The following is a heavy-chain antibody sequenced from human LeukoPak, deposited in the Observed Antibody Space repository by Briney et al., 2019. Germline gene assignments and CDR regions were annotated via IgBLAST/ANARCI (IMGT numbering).Heavy chain of an antibody. D-gene: IGHD3-22*01. CDR3: ARAARYYDSSGYYGTPFDY. J-gene: IGHJ4*02. CDR1: GFTFSDYY. V-gene: IGHV3-11*01. Sequence: GGSLRLSCAASGFTFSDYYMSWIRQAPGKGLEWVSYISSSGSTIYYADSVKGRFTISRDNAKNSLYLQMNSLRAEDTAVYYCARAARYYDSSGYYGTPFDYWGQGTLVTVSS. CDR2: ISSSGSTI.